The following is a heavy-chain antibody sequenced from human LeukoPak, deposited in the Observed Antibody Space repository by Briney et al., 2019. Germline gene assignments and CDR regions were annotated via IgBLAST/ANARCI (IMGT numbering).Heavy chain of an antibody. CDR1: GFTFSNYY. CDR2: IKQDGSEK. Sequence: GGSLRLSGAASGFTFSNYYMSWVRRAPGKGLEWVANIKQDGSEKYYVDSVKGRFTISRDNGKNSVYLQMNSLRAEDTAVYYCARDRALYDRTGYYYTEDDYWGQGTLVTVSS. V-gene: IGHV3-7*01. CDR3: ARDRALYDRTGYYYTEDDY. D-gene: IGHD3-22*01. J-gene: IGHJ4*02.